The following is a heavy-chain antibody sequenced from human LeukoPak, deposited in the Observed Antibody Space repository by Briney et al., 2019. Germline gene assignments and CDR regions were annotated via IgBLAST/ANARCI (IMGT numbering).Heavy chain of an antibody. J-gene: IGHJ4*02. D-gene: IGHD3-22*01. CDR1: GFTFSSYG. V-gene: IGHV3-30*02. Sequence: GGSLSLSCAASGFTFSSYGMHWVRQAPGKGLEWVAFIRYDGSNKYYADSVKGRFTISSDNSKNTLNLQMNSLRAEDTAVYYCAKDPTHYRVWDYYETIGLSYWGQGTLVTVSS. CDR2: IRYDGSNK. CDR3: AKDPTHYRVWDYYETIGLSY.